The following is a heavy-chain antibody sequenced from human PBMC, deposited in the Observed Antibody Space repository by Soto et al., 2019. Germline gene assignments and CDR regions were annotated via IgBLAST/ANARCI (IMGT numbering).Heavy chain of an antibody. V-gene: IGHV4-61*08. Sequence: SETLSLTCTFSVVSVSSGGYYWSGIRQPPGKGLEWIGYIYYSGSTNYNPSLKSRVTISVDTSKNQFSLKLSSVTAADTAVYYCARGHYYDSSTRDVWGQGTTVTVSS. J-gene: IGHJ6*02. CDR2: IYYSGST. CDR1: VVSVSSGGYY. D-gene: IGHD3-22*01. CDR3: ARGHYYDSSTRDV.